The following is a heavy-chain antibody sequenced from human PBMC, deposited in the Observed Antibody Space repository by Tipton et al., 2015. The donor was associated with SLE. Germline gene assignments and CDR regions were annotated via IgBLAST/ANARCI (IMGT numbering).Heavy chain of an antibody. V-gene: IGHV4-59*08. CDR2: IYDSGST. Sequence: TLSLTCTVSGDSISGHYRSWIRQPPGKGLEWIGYIYDSGSTSYNPSLKSRVTISEDTPKQQFSLKLTPLTAADTTVYYCARHAGDYAYFDSWGQGILDTVSS. J-gene: IGHJ4*02. CDR3: ARHAGDYAYFDS. CDR1: GDSISGHY. D-gene: IGHD4-17*01.